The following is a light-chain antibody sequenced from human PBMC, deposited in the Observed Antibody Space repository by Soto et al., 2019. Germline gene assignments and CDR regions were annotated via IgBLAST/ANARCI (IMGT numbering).Light chain of an antibody. CDR1: SSDIGAGHD. V-gene: IGLV1-40*01. J-gene: IGLJ3*02. Sequence: QSVLTQPPSLSGAPGQRVTISCAGSSSDIGAGHDVHWYQQLPGTAPKLLIYGNTNRPSGVPDRFSGSKSGASASLAITGLHAEDEADYHCQSFDASLRGWVFGGGTKLTVL. CDR3: QSFDASLRGWV. CDR2: GNT.